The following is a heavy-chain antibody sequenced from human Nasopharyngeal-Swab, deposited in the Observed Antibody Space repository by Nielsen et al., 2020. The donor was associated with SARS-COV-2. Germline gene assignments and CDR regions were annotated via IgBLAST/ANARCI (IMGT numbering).Heavy chain of an antibody. J-gene: IGHJ4*02. CDR3: ARIAAAGIFDY. D-gene: IGHD6-13*01. V-gene: IGHV4-31*01. CDR2: IYYSGST. Sequence: PGKGLEWIGYIYYSGSTYYNPSLKSQVTISVDTSKNQFSLKLSSVTAADTAVYYCARIAAAGIFDYWGQGTLVTVSS.